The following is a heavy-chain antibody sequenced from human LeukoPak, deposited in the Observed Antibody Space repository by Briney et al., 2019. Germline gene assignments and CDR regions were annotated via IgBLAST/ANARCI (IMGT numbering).Heavy chain of an antibody. CDR1: GYTFTSYG. CDR2: INPNSGGT. J-gene: IGHJ6*02. Sequence: ASVKVSCKASGYTFTSYGISWVRQAPGQGLEWMGWINPNSGGTNYAQKFQGRVTMTRDTSISTAYMELSRLRSDDTAVYYCARDPVTMVRGVIVDYGMDVWGQGTTVTVSS. D-gene: IGHD3-10*01. CDR3: ARDPVTMVRGVIVDYGMDV. V-gene: IGHV1-2*02.